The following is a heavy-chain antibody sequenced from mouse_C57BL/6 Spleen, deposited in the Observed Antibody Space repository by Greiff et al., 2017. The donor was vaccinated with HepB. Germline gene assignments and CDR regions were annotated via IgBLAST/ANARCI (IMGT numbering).Heavy chain of an antibody. CDR1: GYTFTSYW. V-gene: IGHV1-52*01. J-gene: IGHJ2*01. D-gene: IGHD2-4*01. Sequence: VQLQQPGAELVRPGSSVKLSCKASGYTFTSYWMHWVKQRPIQGLEWIGNIDPSDSETHYNQKFKDKATLTVDKSSSTAYMQLSSLTSEDSAVYYCARWGITTYYFDYWGQGTTLTVSS. CDR2: IDPSDSET. CDR3: ARWGITTYYFDY.